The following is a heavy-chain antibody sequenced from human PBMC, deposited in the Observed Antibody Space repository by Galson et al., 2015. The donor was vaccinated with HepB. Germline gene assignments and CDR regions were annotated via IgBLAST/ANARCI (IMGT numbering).Heavy chain of an antibody. V-gene: IGHV3-30-3*01. J-gene: IGHJ6*03. Sequence: SLRLSCAASGFTFSSYAMHWVRQAPGKGLKWVAVISYDGSNKYYADSVKGRFTISRDNSKNTLYLQMNSLRAEDTAVYYCARDFRQFLEWHYMDVWGKGTTVTVSS. CDR1: GFTFSSYA. CDR2: ISYDGSNK. D-gene: IGHD3-3*01. CDR3: ARDFRQFLEWHYMDV.